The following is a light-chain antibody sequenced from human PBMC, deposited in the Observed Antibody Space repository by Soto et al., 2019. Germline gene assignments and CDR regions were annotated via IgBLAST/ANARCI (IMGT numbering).Light chain of an antibody. J-gene: IGLJ2*01. CDR2: EDN. CDR1: SGSIASND. CDR3: QSYHSGNVV. Sequence: LTQPHSVSESPGKTVTISCTRSSGSIASNDVQWYQQRPGSAPTPVIYEDNERPSGVPDRFSGSIDSSSNSASLTISGLKTDDEADYYCQSYHSGNVVFGGGTKLTVL. V-gene: IGLV6-57*04.